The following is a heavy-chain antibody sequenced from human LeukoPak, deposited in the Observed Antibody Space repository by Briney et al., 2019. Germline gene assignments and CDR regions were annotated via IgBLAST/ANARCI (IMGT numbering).Heavy chain of an antibody. CDR2: ISGSGGST. CDR1: GFTFSSYA. V-gene: IGHV3-23*01. J-gene: IGHJ4*02. CDR3: AKDAYYGSGRANDY. Sequence: GGSLRLSCAASGFTFSSYAMSWVRRAPGKELEWVSAISGSGGSTYYADSVKGRFTISRDNSKNTLYLQMNSLRAEDTAVYYCAKDAYYGSGRANDYWGQGTLVTVSS. D-gene: IGHD3-10*01.